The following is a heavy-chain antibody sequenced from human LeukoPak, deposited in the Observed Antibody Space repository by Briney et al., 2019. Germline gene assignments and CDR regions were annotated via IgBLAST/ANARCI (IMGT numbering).Heavy chain of an antibody. CDR3: ATWIQLWSDFDY. CDR2: INSDGSST. V-gene: IGHV3-74*01. CDR1: GFTFSSYW. Sequence: GGSLRLSCAASGFTFSSYWMHWVRQAPGKGLVWVSRINSDGSSTSYADSVKGRFTISRDNAKNTLYPQMNSLRAEDTAVYYCATWIQLWSDFDYWGQGTLVTVSS. J-gene: IGHJ4*02. D-gene: IGHD5-18*01.